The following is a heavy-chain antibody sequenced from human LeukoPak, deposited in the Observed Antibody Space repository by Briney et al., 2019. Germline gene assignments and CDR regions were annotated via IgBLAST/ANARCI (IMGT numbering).Heavy chain of an antibody. Sequence: PSETLSLTCAVYGGSFSGYYWSWIRQPPGKGLEWIGETNHSGSTNYNPSLKSRVTISVDTSKNQFSLKLSSVTAADTAVYYCARIKFDSSGYRDPDPFDYWGQGTLVTVSS. CDR2: TNHSGST. J-gene: IGHJ4*02. V-gene: IGHV4-34*01. CDR1: GGSFSGYY. CDR3: ARIKFDSSGYRDPDPFDY. D-gene: IGHD3-22*01.